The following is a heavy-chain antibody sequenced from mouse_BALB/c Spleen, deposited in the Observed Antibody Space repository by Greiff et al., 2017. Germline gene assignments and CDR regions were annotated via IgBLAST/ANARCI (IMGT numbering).Heavy chain of an antibody. CDR2: INPGSGGT. V-gene: IGHV1-54*01. J-gene: IGHJ2*01. Sequence: QVQLKQSGAELVRPGTSVKVSCEASGYAFTNYFIEWVKQRPGQGLEWIGVINPGSGGTNYNEKFKGKATLTTDKSSSTAYMQLSSLTSDDSAVYVCARGGYDGSREVDYWGQGTTLTVSS. CDR1: GYAFTNYF. D-gene: IGHD1-1*01. CDR3: ARGGYDGSREVDY.